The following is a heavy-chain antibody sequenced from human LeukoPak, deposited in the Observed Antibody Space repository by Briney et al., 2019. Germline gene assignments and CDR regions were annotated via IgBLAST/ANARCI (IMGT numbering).Heavy chain of an antibody. V-gene: IGHV4-4*09. CDR1: LGSLSSYY. D-gene: IGHD5-18*01. J-gene: IGHJ6*03. Sequence: SGTLSHTCTVSLGSLSSYYWSWIRQPPGRGLECVGYIYTIGSTNYNPSLKSRVTISVDTSNNHISLTLSSVTAADTAVYYCARSVEGTAMVIGYYYYYYMDVWGKGTTVTVSS. CDR3: ARSVEGTAMVIGYYYYYYMDV. CDR2: IYTIGST.